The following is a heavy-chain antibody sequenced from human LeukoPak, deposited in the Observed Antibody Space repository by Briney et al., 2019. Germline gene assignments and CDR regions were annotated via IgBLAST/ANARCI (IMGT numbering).Heavy chain of an antibody. J-gene: IGHJ4*02. Sequence: GGSLRLSCAASGFTFSSYAMSWVRQAPGKGLEWVSAISGSGGSTYYADSVKGRFTISRDNSKNTLYLQMNSLRAEDTAVYYCAKDPHIRAARPFYFDYWGQGTLVTVSS. CDR2: ISGSGGST. CDR3: AKDPHIRAARPFYFDY. V-gene: IGHV3-23*01. CDR1: GFTFSSYA. D-gene: IGHD6-6*01.